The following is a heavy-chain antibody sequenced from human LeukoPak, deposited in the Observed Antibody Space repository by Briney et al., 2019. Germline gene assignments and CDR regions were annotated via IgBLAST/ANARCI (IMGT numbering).Heavy chain of an antibody. CDR1: GGSISSSSYY. V-gene: IGHV4-39*01. J-gene: IGHJ5*02. CDR2: IYYSGST. Sequence: SETLSLTCTVSGGSISSSSYYWGWIRQPPGKGLEWIGSIYYSGSTYYNPSLKSRVTISVDTSKNQFSLKLSSVTAADTAVYYCARRRYGDPWVPWGQGTLVTVSS. D-gene: IGHD4-17*01. CDR3: ARRRYGDPWVP.